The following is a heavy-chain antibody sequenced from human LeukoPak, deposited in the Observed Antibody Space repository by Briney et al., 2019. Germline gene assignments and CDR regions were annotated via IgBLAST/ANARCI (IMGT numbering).Heavy chain of an antibody. CDR1: GYTFTGYY. CDR2: INPNSGGT. CDR3: ARWGANYYDSSGYDGIDY. D-gene: IGHD3-22*01. Sequence: ASVKVSCKASGYTFTGYYMHWARQAPGQGLEWMGWINPNSGGTNYAQKFQGRVTMTRDTSISTAYMELSRLRSDDTAVYYCARWGANYYDSSGYDGIDYWGQGTLVTVSS. V-gene: IGHV1-2*02. J-gene: IGHJ4*02.